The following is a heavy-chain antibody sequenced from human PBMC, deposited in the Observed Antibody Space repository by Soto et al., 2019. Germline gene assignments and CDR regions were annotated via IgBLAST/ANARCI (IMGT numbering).Heavy chain of an antibody. CDR3: ARRRIAVAENYHYYHGMAV. V-gene: IGHV5-10-1*01. Sequence: PGESLKISCKGSGYSFTSYWISWVRQMPGKGLEWMGRIDPSDSYTNYSPSFQGHVTISADKSISTAYLQWSSLKASDTAMYYCARRRIAVAENYHYYHGMAVWAQGTTVPSP. CDR1: GYSFTSYW. J-gene: IGHJ6*02. CDR2: IDPSDSYT. D-gene: IGHD6-19*01.